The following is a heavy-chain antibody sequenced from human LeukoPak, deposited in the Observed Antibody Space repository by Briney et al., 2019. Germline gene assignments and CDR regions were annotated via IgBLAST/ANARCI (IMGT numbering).Heavy chain of an antibody. D-gene: IGHD1-14*01. CDR1: GFTFSSYW. J-gene: IGHJ4*02. Sequence: GGSLRLSRAVSGFTFSSYWMSWVRQAPGKGLECVANINEDGSEKYYVDSVKGRFSISRDNAKNSLHLQMNSLRAEDTAVYYCATTTHFDYWGQGILVTVSS. V-gene: IGHV3-7*01. CDR3: ATTTHFDY. CDR2: INEDGSEK.